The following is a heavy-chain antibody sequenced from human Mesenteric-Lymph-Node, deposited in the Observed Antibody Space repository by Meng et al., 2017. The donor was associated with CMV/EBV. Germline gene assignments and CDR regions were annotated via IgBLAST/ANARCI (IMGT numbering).Heavy chain of an antibody. J-gene: IGHJ4*02. V-gene: IGHV3-7*01. CDR2: IKQDGSEK. CDR3: ARGPPPYYYESSGYYYFFDY. D-gene: IGHD3-22*01. Sequence: GESLKISCAASGFTFSSYWMSWVRQAPGKGLEWVANIKQDGSEKYYVDSVKGRFTISRDNAKNSLYLQMNSLRAEDTAVYYCARGPPPYYYESSGYYYFFDYWGQGTLVTVSS. CDR1: GFTFSSYW.